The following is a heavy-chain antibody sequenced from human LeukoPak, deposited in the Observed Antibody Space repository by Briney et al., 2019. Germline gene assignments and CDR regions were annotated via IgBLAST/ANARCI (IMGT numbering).Heavy chain of an antibody. V-gene: IGHV4-59*01. D-gene: IGHD1-26*01. CDR3: ARRIEGGRAFDY. Sequence: SETLSLTCTVSGGSISSYYWSWIRQPPGKGLEWIGYIYYSGSTNYNPSLKSRVTITVDTSRNQFSLKMSSVTAADTAVYYCARRIEGGRAFDYWGQGTLVTVSS. CDR1: GGSISSYY. J-gene: IGHJ4*02. CDR2: IYYSGST.